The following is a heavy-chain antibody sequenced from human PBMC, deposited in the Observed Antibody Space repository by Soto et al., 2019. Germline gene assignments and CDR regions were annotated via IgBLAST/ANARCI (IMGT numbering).Heavy chain of an antibody. Sequence: ASVKVSCKASGYTFTSYDINWVRQATGQGLEWMGWMNPNSGNTGYAQKFQGRVTMTGNTSISTAYMELSSLRSEDTAVYYCARGSKVVGPAPIYYYYYMDVWGKGTTVTVSS. V-gene: IGHV1-8*01. CDR2: MNPNSGNT. CDR1: GYTFTSYD. J-gene: IGHJ6*03. CDR3: ARGSKVVGPAPIYYYYYMDV. D-gene: IGHD2-2*01.